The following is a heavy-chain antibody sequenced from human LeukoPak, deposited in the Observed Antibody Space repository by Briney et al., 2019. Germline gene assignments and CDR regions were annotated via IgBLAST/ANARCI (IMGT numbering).Heavy chain of an antibody. CDR2: IKQDGSEK. CDR3: AGRAPGYDFWSGYYADYYYYGMDV. J-gene: IGHJ6*02. Sequence: PGGSLRLSCAASGFTFSSYWMSWVRQAPGKGLEWVANIKQDGSEKYYVDSVKGRFTISRDNAKNSLYLQMNSLRAEDTAVYYCAGRAPGYDFWSGYYADYYYYGMDVWGQGITVTVSS. V-gene: IGHV3-7*01. CDR1: GFTFSSYW. D-gene: IGHD3-3*01.